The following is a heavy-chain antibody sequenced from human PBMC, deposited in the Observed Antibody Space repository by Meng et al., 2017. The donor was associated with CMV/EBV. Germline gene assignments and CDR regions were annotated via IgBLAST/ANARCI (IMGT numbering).Heavy chain of an antibody. CDR3: AKVTRPAPTYYLDY. D-gene: IGHD3-16*01. J-gene: IGHJ4*02. Sequence: ASGFTLSSYAMSWVRKAPGKGLEWVSVISSSGGTTYYADSVKGRFTISRDNSKNTLYVQMNSLRAEDTAVYFCAKVTRPAPTYYLDYWGQGTLVTVSS. V-gene: IGHV3-23*01. CDR2: ISSSGGTT. CDR1: GFTLSSYA.